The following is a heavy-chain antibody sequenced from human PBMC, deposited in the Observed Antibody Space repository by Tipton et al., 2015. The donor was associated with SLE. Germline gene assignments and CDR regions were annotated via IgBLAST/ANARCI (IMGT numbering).Heavy chain of an antibody. Sequence: QLVQSGGGVVQPGGSLRLSCTASGCTFSDYGMHWVRQAPGKGLEWVTYIRYDGSKTFYADSVKGRFTVSSDNSMNTLFLQMNSLRAEETAIYYCAKEPIIAAGTVYFDSWGQGKLVTVSS. V-gene: IGHV3-30*02. CDR1: GCTFSDYG. CDR2: IRYDGSKT. CDR3: AKEPIIAAGTVYFDS. D-gene: IGHD6-13*01. J-gene: IGHJ4*02.